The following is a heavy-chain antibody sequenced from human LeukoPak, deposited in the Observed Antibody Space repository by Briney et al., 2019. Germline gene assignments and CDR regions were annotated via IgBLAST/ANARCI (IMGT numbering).Heavy chain of an antibody. D-gene: IGHD6-13*01. Sequence: ASVKVSCKASGYTFATYDINWVRQATGQGLEWMGGIIPIFGTANYAQKFQGRVTITADKSTSTAYMELSSLRSEDTAVYYCARVIAAAAYPYYYYYYMDVWGKGTTVTVSS. CDR1: GYTFATYD. CDR3: ARVIAAAAYPYYYYYYMDV. CDR2: IIPIFGTA. V-gene: IGHV1-69*06. J-gene: IGHJ6*03.